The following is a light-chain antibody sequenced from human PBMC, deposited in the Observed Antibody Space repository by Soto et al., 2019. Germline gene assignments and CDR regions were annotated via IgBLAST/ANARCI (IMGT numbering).Light chain of an antibody. V-gene: IGLV2-8*01. CDR2: EVT. Sequence: QSALTQPPSASGSPGQSVTISCTGTSSDVGGYNYVSWYQQHPGKAPKLMIYEVTKRPSGVPDRFSGSKSGNTASLTVSGLQAEDGADYYCSSYAGSNSYVFGTGTKLTV. CDR3: SSYAGSNSYV. J-gene: IGLJ1*01. CDR1: SSDVGGYNY.